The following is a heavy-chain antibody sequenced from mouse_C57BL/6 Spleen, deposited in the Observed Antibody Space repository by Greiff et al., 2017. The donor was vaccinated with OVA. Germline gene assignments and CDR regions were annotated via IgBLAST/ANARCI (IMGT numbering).Heavy chain of an antibody. CDR1: GFNIKDYY. Sequence: EVQLQQSGAELVKPGALVKLSCTASGFNIKDYYMHWVKQRTEQGLEWIGRIDPEDGETKYATKFQGKATITADTSSNTAYLQLSSLTSEDTAVYYCARGSSSVGFAYWGQGTLVTVSA. CDR2: IDPEDGET. D-gene: IGHD1-1*01. CDR3: ARGSSSVGFAY. J-gene: IGHJ3*01. V-gene: IGHV14-2*01.